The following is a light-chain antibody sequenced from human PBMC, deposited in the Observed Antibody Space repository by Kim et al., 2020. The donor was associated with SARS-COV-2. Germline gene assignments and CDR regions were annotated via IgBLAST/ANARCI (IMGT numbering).Light chain of an antibody. Sequence: SSELTQDPAVSVALGQTVRITCQGDSLRNYYASWSQQKPGQAPVLVIYGKNKRPSGIPDRFSGSTSGSTASLTITGAQAEDEADYYCNSRDSSDDQVIFGGGTQLTV. J-gene: IGLJ2*01. V-gene: IGLV3-19*01. CDR2: GKN. CDR1: SLRNYY. CDR3: NSRDSSDDQVI.